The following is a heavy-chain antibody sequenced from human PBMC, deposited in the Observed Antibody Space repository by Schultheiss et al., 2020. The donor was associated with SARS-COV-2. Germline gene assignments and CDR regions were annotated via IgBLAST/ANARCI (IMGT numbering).Heavy chain of an antibody. J-gene: IGHJ6*02. D-gene: IGHD2-2*01. CDR3: ASVPAAIFGGLNYYYYYGMDV. Sequence: GGSLRLSCAASGFTFSRSVMSWVRQAPGKGLEWVSYISSSGSTIYYADSVKGRFTISRDNSKNTLYLQMNSLRAEDTAVYYCASVPAAIFGGLNYYYYYGMDVWGQGTTVTVSS. V-gene: IGHV3-23*01. CDR1: GFTFSRSV. CDR2: ISSSGSTI.